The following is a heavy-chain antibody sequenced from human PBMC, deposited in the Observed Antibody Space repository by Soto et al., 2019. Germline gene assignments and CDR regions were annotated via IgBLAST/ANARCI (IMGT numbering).Heavy chain of an antibody. CDR2: ISYDGSDK. J-gene: IGHJ4*02. V-gene: IGHV3-30-3*01. CDR1: GFTFSSYA. CDR3: ARDYYKYYDSSGYYRSPAY. Sequence: QVQLVESGGGVVQPGRSLRLSCAASGFTFSSYAMHWVHQAPGKGLEWVALISYDGSDKDYADSVKGRFTISRDNSRNTLFLQMNSLRAEDKAVYYCARDYYKYYDSSGYYRSPAYWGQGTLVTVSS. D-gene: IGHD3-22*01.